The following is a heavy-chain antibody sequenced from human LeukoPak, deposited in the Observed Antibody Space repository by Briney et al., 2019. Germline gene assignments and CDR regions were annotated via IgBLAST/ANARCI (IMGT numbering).Heavy chain of an antibody. CDR2: IHYSGGIT. V-gene: IGHV4-59*08. D-gene: IGHD4-17*01. CDR1: GGSISSYY. CDR3: AGYGDLPVDY. Sequence: SETLSLTCTVSGGSISSYYWSWIRQPPGKGLEWIGYIHYSGGITYYNPSLKSRVTISVDTSKNQFSLSLSSVTAADTAVYYCAGYGDLPVDYWGQGTLVTVSS. J-gene: IGHJ4*02.